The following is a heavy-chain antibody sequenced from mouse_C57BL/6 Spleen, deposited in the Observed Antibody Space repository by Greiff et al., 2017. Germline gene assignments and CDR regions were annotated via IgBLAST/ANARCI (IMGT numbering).Heavy chain of an antibody. CDR2: IDPSDSYT. D-gene: IGHD1-1*01. CDR3: ARKDYGSSLFDY. J-gene: IGHJ2*01. V-gene: IGHV1-69*01. CDR1: GYTFTSYW. Sequence: QVQLKQSGAELVMPGASVKLSCKASGYTFTSYWMHWVKQRPGQGLEWIGEIDPSDSYTNYNQKFKGKSTLTVDKSSSTAYMQLSSLTSEDSAVYYCARKDYGSSLFDYWGQGTTLTVSS.